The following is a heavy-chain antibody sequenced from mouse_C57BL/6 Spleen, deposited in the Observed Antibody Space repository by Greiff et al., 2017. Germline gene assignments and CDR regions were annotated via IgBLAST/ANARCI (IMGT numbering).Heavy chain of an antibody. Sequence: QVQLQQSGPELVKPGASVKISCKASGYAFSSSWMNWVKQRPGKGLEWIGRIYPGDGDTNYNGKFKGKATLTADKSSSTAYMQLSSLTSEDSAVYCCARSEGSSRWAMDYWGQGTSVTVSS. CDR2: IYPGDGDT. D-gene: IGHD1-1*01. CDR1: GYAFSSSW. J-gene: IGHJ4*01. CDR3: ARSEGSSRWAMDY. V-gene: IGHV1-82*01.